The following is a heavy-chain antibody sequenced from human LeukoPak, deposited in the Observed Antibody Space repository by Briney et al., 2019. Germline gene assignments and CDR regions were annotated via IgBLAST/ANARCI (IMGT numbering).Heavy chain of an antibody. J-gene: IGHJ3*02. CDR2: IYYSGST. CDR3: ARAISSSWYSDAFDI. D-gene: IGHD6-13*01. Sequence: PSETLSLTCTVSGGSISSYYWSWIRQPPGKGLEWIGYIYYSGSTNYNPSLKSRVTISVDTSKNQFSLKRSSVTAADTAVYYCARAISSSWYSDAFDIWGQGTMVTVSS. CDR1: GGSISSYY. V-gene: IGHV4-59*01.